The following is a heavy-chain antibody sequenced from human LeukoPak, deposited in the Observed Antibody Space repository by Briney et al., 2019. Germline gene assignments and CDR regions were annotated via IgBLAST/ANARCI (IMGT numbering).Heavy chain of an antibody. CDR3: ARVSGLGSYYDSSGYPDY. V-gene: IGHV3-20*04. CDR1: GFTFDDYG. CDR2: INWNGGST. J-gene: IGHJ4*02. Sequence: PGGSLRLSCAASGFTFDDYGMSWVRQAPGKGLELVSCINWNGGSTGYADSVKGRFTISRDNAKNSLYLQMNSLRAEDTALYYCARVSGLGSYYDSSGYPDYWGQGTLVTVSS. D-gene: IGHD3-22*01.